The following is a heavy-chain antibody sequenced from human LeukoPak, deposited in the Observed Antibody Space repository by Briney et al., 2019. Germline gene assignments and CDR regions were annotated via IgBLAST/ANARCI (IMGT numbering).Heavy chain of an antibody. CDR3: VKIGTSFDYYYYYMDV. V-gene: IGHV3-23*01. CDR1: GFTFRSYA. J-gene: IGHJ6*03. D-gene: IGHD3-16*01. Sequence: PGGSLRLSCAASGFTFRSYAMSWVRQAPGKGLEWVSAISASGESTYYADSVKGRFTISRDNSKNTLYLQMNSLRAEDTAVYYCVKIGTSFDYYYYYMDVWGKGTTVTISS. CDR2: ISASGEST.